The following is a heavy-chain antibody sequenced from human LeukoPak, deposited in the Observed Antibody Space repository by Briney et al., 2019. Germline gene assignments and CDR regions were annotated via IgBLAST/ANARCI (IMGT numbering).Heavy chain of an antibody. D-gene: IGHD2-8*01. Sequence: SQTLSLTCAISGDSVSSKSAAWNWIRQSPSRGLEWLRRTYYRSKWHSEYAVSVKSRISINPDTSRNQFSLQLSSVTPEDTAVYYCARMVGVDPDYWGQGTQVTVSS. CDR1: GDSVSSKSAA. V-gene: IGHV6-1*01. J-gene: IGHJ4*02. CDR3: ARMVGVDPDY. CDR2: TYYRSKWHS.